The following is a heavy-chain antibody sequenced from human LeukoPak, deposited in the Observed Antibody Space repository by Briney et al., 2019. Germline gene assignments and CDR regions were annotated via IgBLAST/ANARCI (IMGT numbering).Heavy chain of an antibody. CDR2: ISGSGGST. CDR3: AKEGYNWNGKNAFDI. V-gene: IGHV3-23*01. Sequence: GGSLRLSCAASGFSFNTYGVHWVRQAPGKGLEWVSAISGSGGSTYYADSVKGRFTISRDNSKNTLYLQMNSLRAEDTAVYYCAKEGYNWNGKNAFDIWGQGTMVTVSS. J-gene: IGHJ3*02. CDR1: GFSFNTYG. D-gene: IGHD1-20*01.